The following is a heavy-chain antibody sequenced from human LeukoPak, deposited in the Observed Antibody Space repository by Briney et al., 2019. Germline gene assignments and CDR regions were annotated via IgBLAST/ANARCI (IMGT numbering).Heavy chain of an antibody. V-gene: IGHV3-13*05. CDR2: IGTAGDP. Sequence: PGGSLRLSCAASGFTFSSYDMHWVRQATGKGLEWVSAIGTAGDPYYPGSVKGRFTISRENAKNSLYLQMNSLRAGDTAVYYCARGRRYCSSTSCYAGTYYYYGMDVWGQGTTVTVSS. D-gene: IGHD2-2*01. J-gene: IGHJ6*02. CDR3: ARGRRYCSSTSCYAGTYYYYGMDV. CDR1: GFTFSSYD.